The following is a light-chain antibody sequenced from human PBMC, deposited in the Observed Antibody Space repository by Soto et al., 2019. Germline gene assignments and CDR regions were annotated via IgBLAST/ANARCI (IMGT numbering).Light chain of an antibody. V-gene: IGKV3-11*01. Sequence: EIVLTQSPATLSLSPGERATLSCRASQSVSSFLAWYQQKPGQAPRLLIYDASNKATGIPARFSGSGSGTDFTLTINSLEPEDFAVYYCQQYGTSPPGTFGQGTKVEIK. J-gene: IGKJ1*01. CDR3: QQYGTSPPGT. CDR2: DAS. CDR1: QSVSSF.